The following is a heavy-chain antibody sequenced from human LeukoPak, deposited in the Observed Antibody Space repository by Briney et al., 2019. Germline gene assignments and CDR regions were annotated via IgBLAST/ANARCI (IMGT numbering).Heavy chain of an antibody. CDR2: IYYSGST. CDR3: ASPSIVGATCES. D-gene: IGHD1-26*01. CDR1: GGSISSGDYY. Sequence: SETLSLTCTVSGGSISSGDYYWSWIRQPPGKGLEWIGYIYYSGSTYYNPSLKSRVTISVDTSKNQFPLKLSSVTAADAAVYYCASPSIVGATCESWGQGTLVTVSS. V-gene: IGHV4-30-4*01. J-gene: IGHJ5*02.